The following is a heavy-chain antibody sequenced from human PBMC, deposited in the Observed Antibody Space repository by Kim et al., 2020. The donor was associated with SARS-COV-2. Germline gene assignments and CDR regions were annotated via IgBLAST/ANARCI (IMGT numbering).Heavy chain of an antibody. J-gene: IGHJ5*01. CDR1: AFSLRSSG. Sequence: GGSLRLSCTASAFSLRSSGVHWVRQAPGKGLEWVAMISYDGTAKYYTDSVKGRFTISRDDSKNTVHLEMNSLRPEYTALSYCSKDLHSSGWYHYFDSWG. CDR3: SKDLHSSGWYHYFDS. D-gene: IGHD6-19*01. V-gene: IGHV3-30*18. CDR2: ISYDGTAK.